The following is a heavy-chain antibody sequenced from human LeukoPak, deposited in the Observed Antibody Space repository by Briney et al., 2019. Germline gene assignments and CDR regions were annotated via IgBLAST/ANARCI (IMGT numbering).Heavy chain of an antibody. D-gene: IGHD6-13*01. CDR3: ARDHSAAGVDY. CDR2: ISYDGSNK. J-gene: IGHJ4*02. Sequence: GGSLRLSCAASGFTFSSYAMHWVRQAPGKGLEWVAVISYDGSNKYYADSVKGRFTISRDNSKNTLYLQMNSLRAEDTAVYYCARDHSAAGVDYWGQGTLVTVSS. V-gene: IGHV3-30-3*01. CDR1: GFTFSSYA.